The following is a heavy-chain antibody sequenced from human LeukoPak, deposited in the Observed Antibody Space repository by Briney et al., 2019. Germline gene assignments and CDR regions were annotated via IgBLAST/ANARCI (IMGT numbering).Heavy chain of an antibody. V-gene: IGHV4-39*01. J-gene: IGHJ5*02. CDR3: ARSEITIFGVVNYNWFDP. D-gene: IGHD3-3*01. CDR1: VGSISSSIYY. Sequence: SETLSFTCTVSVGSISSSIYYWGWTRQPPGKGLEWIGSIYYSGSTYYNPSLKSRVTISVDTSKNQFSLKLCSVTAADTAVYYCARSEITIFGVVNYNWFDPWGQGTLVTVSS. CDR2: IYYSGST.